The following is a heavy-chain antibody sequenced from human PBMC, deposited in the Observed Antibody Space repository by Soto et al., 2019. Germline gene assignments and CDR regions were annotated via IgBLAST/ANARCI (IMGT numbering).Heavy chain of an antibody. CDR3: ARDLWGYCGTDCYPLDV. V-gene: IGHV4-59*01. D-gene: IGHD2-21*02. CDR1: GGSISGYY. J-gene: IGHJ6*02. CDR2: MYNTGST. Sequence: SETLSLTCPVSGGSISGYYGRCIRQPPGKGLEWIGYMYNTGSTVYNPSFKSRVTISVDTSKNQFSLKLNSVTAADTAVYYCARDLWGYCGTDCYPLDVWGQGTTVS.